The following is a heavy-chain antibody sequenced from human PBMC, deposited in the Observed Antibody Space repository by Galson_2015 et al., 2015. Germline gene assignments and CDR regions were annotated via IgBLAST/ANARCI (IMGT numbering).Heavy chain of an antibody. Sequence: SLRLSCAASGFTFSNYGLHWVRQGPGRGLEWVAYIWYDGNNKYYGDSVKGRFTISGDNSKNTVYLQMNSLRVEDTAVYYCARDRSVAARYFDYWGQGTLVTVSS. CDR3: ARDRSVAARYFDY. V-gene: IGHV3-33*01. CDR1: GFTFSNYG. J-gene: IGHJ4*02. CDR2: IWYDGNNK. D-gene: IGHD6-6*01.